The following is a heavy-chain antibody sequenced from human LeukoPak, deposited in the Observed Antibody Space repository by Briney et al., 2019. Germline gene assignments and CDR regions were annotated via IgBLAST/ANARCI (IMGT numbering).Heavy chain of an antibody. CDR3: ARIFPEVHGLSDI. V-gene: IGHV4-34*01. J-gene: IGHJ3*02. CDR2: INHSGST. Sequence: SETLSLTCAVYGGSFSGYYWSWIRQPPGKGLEWIGEINHSGSTNYNPSLKSRVTISVDTSKNQFSLKLSSVTAADTAVYYCARIFPEVHGLSDIWGQGTMVTVSS. CDR1: GGSFSGYY. D-gene: IGHD3/OR15-3a*01.